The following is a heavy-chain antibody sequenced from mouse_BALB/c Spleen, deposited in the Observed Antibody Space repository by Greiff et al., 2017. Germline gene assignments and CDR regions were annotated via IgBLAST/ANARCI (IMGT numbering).Heavy chain of an antibody. J-gene: IGHJ2*01. D-gene: IGHD2-2*01. CDR3: ARGGIYYGSYYDY. V-gene: IGHV1S56*01. CDR1: GYTFTSYY. Sequence: QVQLQQSGPELVKPGASVRISCKASGYTFTSYYIHWVKQRPGQGLEWIGWIYPGNVNTKYNEKFKGKATLTADKSSSTAYMQLSSLTSEDSAVYFCARGGIYYGSYYDYWGQGTTLTVSS. CDR2: IYPGNVNT.